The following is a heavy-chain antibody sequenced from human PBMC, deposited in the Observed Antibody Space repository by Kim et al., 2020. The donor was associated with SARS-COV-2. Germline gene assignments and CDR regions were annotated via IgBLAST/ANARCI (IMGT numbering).Heavy chain of an antibody. CDR1: GYTFTSYG. J-gene: IGHJ6*02. CDR3: ARDPGYYDSSGRYYYYYGLDV. V-gene: IGHV1-18*04. CDR2: ISAYNGNT. D-gene: IGHD3-22*01. Sequence: ASVKVSCKASGYTFTSYGISWVRQAPGQGLEWMGWISAYNGNTNYAQKLQGRVTMTTDTSTSTAYMELRSLRSDDTAVYYCARDPGYYDSSGRYYYYYGLDVWGQGTTVTVSS.